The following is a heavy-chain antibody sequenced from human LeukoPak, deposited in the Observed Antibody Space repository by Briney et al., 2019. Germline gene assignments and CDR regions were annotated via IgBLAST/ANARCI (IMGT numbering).Heavy chain of an antibody. CDR2: ISYIGST. D-gene: IGHD4-17*01. J-gene: IGHJ3*01. Sequence: TSETLSLTCTVSGGSFSSHYWSWIRQPPGKGLEWIWYISYIGSTNYNPSLKSRVTISVDTSKNQFSLKLSSVTAADAAVYFCARDPTTVTKGLDLWGQGTMVTVSS. CDR3: ARDPTTVTKGLDL. V-gene: IGHV4-59*11. CDR1: GGSFSSHY.